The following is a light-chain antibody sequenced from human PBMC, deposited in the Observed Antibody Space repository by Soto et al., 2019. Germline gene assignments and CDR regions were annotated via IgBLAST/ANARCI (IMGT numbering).Light chain of an antibody. CDR2: DAS. J-gene: IGKJ1*01. V-gene: IGKV1-5*01. CDR1: QSISSW. CDR3: QQYNIYSWT. Sequence: VTLSLFTVSASVRDRVTITCRASQSISSWLAWYQQKPGKAPKLLIYDASSLESGVPSRFSGSGSGTEFTLTISSLQPDDFATYYCQQYNIYSWTFGQGTKVDI.